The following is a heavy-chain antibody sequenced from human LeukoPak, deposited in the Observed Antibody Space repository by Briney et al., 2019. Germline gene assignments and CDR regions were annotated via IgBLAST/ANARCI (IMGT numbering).Heavy chain of an antibody. Sequence: GGSLRLSCAASGFTFSSCGMHWVRQAPGKGLEWVAVIWYDGNNKYYEDSVKGRFTISRDNSKNTLYLQMNSLRAEDTAVYYCARDWGSGNSYYFDYWGQGTLVTVSS. CDR2: IWYDGNNK. CDR3: ARDWGSGNSYYFDY. CDR1: GFTFSSCG. J-gene: IGHJ4*02. D-gene: IGHD3-10*01. V-gene: IGHV3-33*01.